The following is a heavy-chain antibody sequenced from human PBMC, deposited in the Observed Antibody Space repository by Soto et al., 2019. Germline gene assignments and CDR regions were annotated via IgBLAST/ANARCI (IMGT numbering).Heavy chain of an antibody. V-gene: IGHV3-30-3*01. CDR1: GLTFSSYA. D-gene: IGHD3-10*01. CDR3: VRNYYGSGSYLGPFGY. CDR2: ISSDGSNK. Sequence: PGGSLRLSCAASGLTFSSYAMHWVRQAPGKGLEWVAVISSDGSNKYFADSVKGRFTISRDNSENTVSLQMNSLRPEDTAVYFCVRNYYGSGSYLGPFGYWGQGTLVTVSS. J-gene: IGHJ4*02.